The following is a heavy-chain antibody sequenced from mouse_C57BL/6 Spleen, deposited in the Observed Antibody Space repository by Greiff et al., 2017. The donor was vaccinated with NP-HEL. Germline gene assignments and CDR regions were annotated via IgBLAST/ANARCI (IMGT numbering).Heavy chain of an antibody. CDR2: IDPSDSET. D-gene: IGHD2-3*01. CDR1: GYTFTSYW. Sequence: VQLQQPGAELVRPGSSVKLSCKASGYTFTSYWMHWVKQRPIQGLEWIGNIDPSDSETHYNQKFKDKATLTVDKSSSTAYMQLSSLTSEDSAVYYCARMAVYDGYPFDYWGQGTTLTVS. J-gene: IGHJ2*01. CDR3: ARMAVYDGYPFDY. V-gene: IGHV1-52*01.